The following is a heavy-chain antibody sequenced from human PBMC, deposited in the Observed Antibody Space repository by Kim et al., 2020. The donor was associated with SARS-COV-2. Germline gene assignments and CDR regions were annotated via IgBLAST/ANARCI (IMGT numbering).Heavy chain of an antibody. CDR3: VREAVRCSGTSCYSVTFDI. CDR1: GFTFSTYW. D-gene: IGHD2-2*01. V-gene: IGHV3-74*01. J-gene: IGHJ3*02. CDR2: IKGDGSST. Sequence: GGSLRLSCAASGFTFSTYWMHWVRQAPGKGLVWVSRIKGDGSSTRVADSVQGRFTISRDNAKSTLDLQMNSLSADDTAVYYCVREAVRCSGTSCYSVTFDIWGQGTMVTVSS.